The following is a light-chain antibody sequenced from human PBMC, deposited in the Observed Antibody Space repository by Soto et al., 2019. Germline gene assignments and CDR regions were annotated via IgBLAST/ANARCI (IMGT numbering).Light chain of an antibody. CDR2: KAS. J-gene: IGKJ1*01. CDR1: QSISNC. V-gene: IGKV1-5*03. Sequence: DIQLTQSPSPLSASVGDRVTLTCRASQSISNCLAWYQQRPGKAPKLLIYKASTLESGVPSRFSGSGSGTEFTLTITSLQPDDFATYYCQQHYSYSRTFGQGTKVDIK. CDR3: QQHYSYSRT.